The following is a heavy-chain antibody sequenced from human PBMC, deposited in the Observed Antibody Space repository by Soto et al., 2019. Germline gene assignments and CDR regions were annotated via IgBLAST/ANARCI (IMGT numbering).Heavy chain of an antibody. V-gene: IGHV4-39*01. CDR1: GGSISSSSYY. D-gene: IGHD3-16*02. J-gene: IGHJ3*02. CDR3: ASYPTYDYVWGSYRYAFDI. CDR2: IYYSVST. Sequence: QLQLQESGPGLVKPSETLSLTCTVSGGSISSSSYYWGWIRQPPGKGLEWIGSIYYSVSTYYNPSLKRQVTISVDTSKNQFSLKLSSMTDADTAMYYCASYPTYDYVWGSYRYAFDIWGQGTMVTVSS.